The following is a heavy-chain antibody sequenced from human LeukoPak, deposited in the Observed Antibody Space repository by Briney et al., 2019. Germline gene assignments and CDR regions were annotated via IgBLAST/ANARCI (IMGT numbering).Heavy chain of an antibody. D-gene: IGHD3-16*02. J-gene: IGHJ6*03. V-gene: IGHV3-73*01. Sequence: SGGSLRLSCAASGFTFSGSAMHWVRQASGKGLEWVGRIRSEANSYATAYAASVKGRFTISRDDSKNTAYLQMNSLKTEDTAVYYCARDRGPYDYVWGSYRIYYYYMDVWGKGTTVTVSS. CDR3: ARDRGPYDYVWGSYRIYYYYMDV. CDR2: IRSEANSYAT. CDR1: GFTFSGSA.